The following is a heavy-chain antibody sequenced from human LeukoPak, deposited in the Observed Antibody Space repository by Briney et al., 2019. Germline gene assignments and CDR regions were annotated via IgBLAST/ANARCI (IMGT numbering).Heavy chain of an antibody. CDR3: ARELFGSYGQLLSFDR. J-gene: IGHJ4*02. Sequence: GESLKISCKGSGYSFSNHWIGWVRQMPGKGLKWMGVIYPGDSDTRYSPSFQGQVTMSVDKSIDTAFLQWSSLKASDSAIYYCARELFGSYGQLLSFDRWGPGTQVTVSS. CDR1: GYSFSNHW. CDR2: IYPGDSDT. V-gene: IGHV5-51*01. D-gene: IGHD3-16*01.